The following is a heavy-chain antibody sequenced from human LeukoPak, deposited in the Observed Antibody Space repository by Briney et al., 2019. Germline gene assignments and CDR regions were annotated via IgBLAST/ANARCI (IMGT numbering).Heavy chain of an antibody. CDR3: ARVNPRSHYEGPNDAFDI. V-gene: IGHV1-2*02. J-gene: IGHJ3*02. D-gene: IGHD1-26*01. Sequence: GASVKVSCKASGYTFTGYYMHWVRQAPGQGLEWMGWINPNSGGTNYAQKFQGRVTMTRDTSISTAYMELSRLRSDDTAVYYCARVNPRSHYEGPNDAFDIWGQGTMVTVSS. CDR1: GYTFTGYY. CDR2: INPNSGGT.